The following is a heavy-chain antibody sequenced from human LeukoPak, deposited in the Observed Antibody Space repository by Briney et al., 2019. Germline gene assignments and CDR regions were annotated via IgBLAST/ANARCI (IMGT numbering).Heavy chain of an antibody. Sequence: SETLSLTCDVFGWSFTDYFWTWIGQSPGKGLEWIGEINDYTGNTNYNPSLNSRVSISLEKSKNQFSLELRSVTAADTAVYYCARGRIAKIVVVHSFHYGMDVWGQGTTVTVSS. CDR3: ARGRIAKIVVVHSFHYGMDV. CDR1: GWSFTDYF. CDR2: INDYTGNT. D-gene: IGHD3-22*01. J-gene: IGHJ6*02. V-gene: IGHV4-34*01.